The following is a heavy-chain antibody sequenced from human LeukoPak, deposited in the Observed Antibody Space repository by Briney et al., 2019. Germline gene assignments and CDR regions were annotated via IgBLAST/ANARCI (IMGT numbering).Heavy chain of an antibody. CDR1: GFTFTTYS. Sequence: GGSLRLSCEASGFTFTTYSMTWVRQAPGKGLEWVPSISSSSSYIYYADSVKGRFTISRDNAKNSLYLQMNSLRAEDTAVYYCARVGYSSGWYIDWFDPWGQGTLVTVSS. CDR2: ISSSSSYI. CDR3: ARVGYSSGWYIDWFDP. J-gene: IGHJ5*02. D-gene: IGHD6-19*01. V-gene: IGHV3-21*01.